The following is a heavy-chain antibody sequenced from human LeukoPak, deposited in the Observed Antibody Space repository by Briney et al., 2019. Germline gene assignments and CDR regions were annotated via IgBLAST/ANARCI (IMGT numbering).Heavy chain of an antibody. J-gene: IGHJ5*02. CDR2: INPNSGGT. Sequence: GASVKVSCKASGYSFIGYYMHWVRQAPGQGLEWMGWINPNSGGTNYAQKFQGRVTMTWDTSISTAYMELSRLRSDDTAVYYCARDPLQSGSVAPPWFDPWGQGTLVTVSS. D-gene: IGHD4-11*01. CDR3: ARDPLQSGSVAPPWFDP. CDR1: GYSFIGYY. V-gene: IGHV1-2*02.